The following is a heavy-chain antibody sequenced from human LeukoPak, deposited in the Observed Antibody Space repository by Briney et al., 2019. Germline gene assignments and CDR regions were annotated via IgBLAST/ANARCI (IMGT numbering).Heavy chain of an antibody. CDR3: ARGGLGDY. J-gene: IGHJ4*02. CDR1: GFTFSSYS. D-gene: IGHD3-10*01. Sequence: GGSLRLSCAASGFTFSSYSMNWVRQAPGKGLEWVSSISSSGSYIYYADSVKGRFTISRDNAKNSLYLQMNSLRAEDTAVYYCARGGLGDYWGQGTLVTVSS. CDR2: ISSSGSYI. V-gene: IGHV3-21*01.